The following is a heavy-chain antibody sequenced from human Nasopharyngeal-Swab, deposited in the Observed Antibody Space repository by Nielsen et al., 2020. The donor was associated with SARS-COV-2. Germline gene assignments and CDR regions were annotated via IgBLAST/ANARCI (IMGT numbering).Heavy chain of an antibody. CDR3: ARAQPLTIFGVVGWFDP. CDR2: ISHSGST. Sequence: SETLSLTCTVSSDSISPYFWNWIRQPPGMGLEWIGYISHSGSTNYNPSLKSRVTISVDTSKNQFSLKLSSVTAADTAMYYCARAQPLTIFGVVGWFDPWGQGTLVTVSS. D-gene: IGHD3-3*01. CDR1: SDSISPYF. J-gene: IGHJ5*02. V-gene: IGHV4-59*13.